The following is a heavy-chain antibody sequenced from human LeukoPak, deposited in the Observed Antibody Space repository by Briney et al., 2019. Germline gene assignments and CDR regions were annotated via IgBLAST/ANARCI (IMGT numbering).Heavy chain of an antibody. CDR2: IKSKTDGGTT. V-gene: IGHV3-15*01. CDR3: TTVGRWGYCSSTSCYKEGGNFDY. CDR1: GFTFSNAW. D-gene: IGHD2-2*02. J-gene: IGHJ4*02. Sequence: GGSLRLSCAASGFTFSNAWMSWVRQAPGKGLEWVGRIKSKTDGGTTDYAAPVKGRFTISRDDSKNTLYLQMNSLKTEDTAVYYCTTVGRWGYCSSTSCYKEGGNFDYWGQGTLVTVS.